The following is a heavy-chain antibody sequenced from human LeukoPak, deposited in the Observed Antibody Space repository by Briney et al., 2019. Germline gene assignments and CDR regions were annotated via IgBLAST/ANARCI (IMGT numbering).Heavy chain of an antibody. CDR1: GGSISSSEHY. J-gene: IGHJ4*02. CDR3: ARGDYTFDY. D-gene: IGHD4-11*01. Sequence: SETLSLTCSVSGGSISSSEHYWAWIRQSPGRGLEWIGSVYYSGSSYYSPSLESRISISVDTSKNQFSLKLSSVTAADTAVYYCARGDYTFDYWGQGTLVTVSS. V-gene: IGHV4-39*01. CDR2: VYYSGSS.